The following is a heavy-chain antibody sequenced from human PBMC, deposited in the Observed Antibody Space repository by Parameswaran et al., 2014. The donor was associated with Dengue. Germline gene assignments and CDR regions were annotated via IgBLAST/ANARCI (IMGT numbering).Heavy chain of an antibody. Sequence: WIRQPPGKGLEWIGEIYHSGSTNYNPSLKSRVTISVDKSKNQFSLKLSSVTAADTAVYYCAANKLITMVRGVRVPSDYWGQGTLVTVSS. J-gene: IGHJ4*02. V-gene: IGHV4-4*02. CDR3: AANKLITMVRGVRVPSDY. D-gene: IGHD3-10*01. CDR2: IYHSGST.